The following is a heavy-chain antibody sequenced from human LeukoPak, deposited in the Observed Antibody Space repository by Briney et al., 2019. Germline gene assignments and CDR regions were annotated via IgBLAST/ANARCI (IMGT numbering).Heavy chain of an antibody. CDR1: GYTFTDYY. V-gene: IGHV1-69-2*01. J-gene: IGHJ4*02. D-gene: IGHD6-13*01. Sequence: GASVKISCKVSGYTFTDYYMHWVQQAPGKGLEGMGLVDPEDGETIYAEKFQGRVTITADTSTDTAYMELSSLRSEDTAVYYCATASIAAAGTVFSSHYSWGQGTLVTVSS. CDR2: VDPEDGET. CDR3: ATASIAAAGTVFSSHYS.